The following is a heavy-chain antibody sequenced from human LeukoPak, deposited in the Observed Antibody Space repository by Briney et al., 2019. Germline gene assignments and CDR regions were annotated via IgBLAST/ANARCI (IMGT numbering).Heavy chain of an antibody. CDR1: GFTFCTYG. Sequence: PGRSLRLSRAASGFTFCTYGMHWVRQAQGKGLEWVALTWYDGSNKNYADSVKGRFTISRDNSKNTLYLQMNSLRGEDTAVYYCARGGLTIAEATTSWYLDHWGQGTLVTVSS. V-gene: IGHV3-33*01. CDR2: TWYDGSNK. CDR3: ARGGLTIAEATTSWYLDH. J-gene: IGHJ4*02. D-gene: IGHD1-26*01.